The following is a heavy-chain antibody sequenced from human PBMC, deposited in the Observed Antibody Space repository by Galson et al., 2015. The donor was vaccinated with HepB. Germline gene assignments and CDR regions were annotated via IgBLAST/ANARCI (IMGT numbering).Heavy chain of an antibody. Sequence: SLRLSCAASGFTFSSYAMSWVRQAPGKGLEWVSGISGSTGSTYFADSVKGRFTISRDNSKNTLYLQMNSLRAEGTAVYYCAKGGSTSCYSQSDYWGQGTLVTVSS. J-gene: IGHJ4*02. CDR2: ISGSTGST. D-gene: IGHD2-2*02. CDR1: GFTFSSYA. V-gene: IGHV3-23*01. CDR3: AKGGSTSCYSQSDY.